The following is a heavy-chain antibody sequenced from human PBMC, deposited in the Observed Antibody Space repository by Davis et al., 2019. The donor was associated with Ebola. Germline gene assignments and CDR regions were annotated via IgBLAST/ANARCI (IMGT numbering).Heavy chain of an antibody. J-gene: IGHJ4*02. D-gene: IGHD6-19*01. V-gene: IGHV3-23*01. Sequence: GESLKISCAASGFTFATFAISWVRQAPGKWLELVSSLNAGGGSTYYAASVKVRFVISRDTSKRTLFLQMTSLRAEDTAVYYCAKDAVARNGAWDEFDYWGQGTLVTVSS. CDR2: LNAGGGST. CDR3: AKDAVARNGAWDEFDY. CDR1: GFTFATFA.